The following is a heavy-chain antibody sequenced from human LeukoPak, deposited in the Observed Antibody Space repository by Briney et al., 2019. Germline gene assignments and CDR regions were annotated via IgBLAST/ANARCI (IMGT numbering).Heavy chain of an antibody. V-gene: IGHV4-39*07. CDR3: ARISSSPMTQDYYMDV. J-gene: IGHJ6*03. Sequence: SETLSLTCTVSGGSISSSSYYWGWIRQPPGKGLEWIGSIYYSGSTYYNPSLKSRVTISVDTSKNQFSLKLTSVTAADTAVSYCARISSSPMTQDYYMDVWGKGTTVTVSS. D-gene: IGHD6-6*01. CDR1: GGSISSSSYY. CDR2: IYYSGST.